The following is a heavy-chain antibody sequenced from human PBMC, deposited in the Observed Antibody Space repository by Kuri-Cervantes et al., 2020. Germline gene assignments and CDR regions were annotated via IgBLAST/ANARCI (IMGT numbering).Heavy chain of an antibody. CDR3: ARIAAAGENFYYYYYMDV. J-gene: IGHJ6*03. CDR1: GYTFTSYY. CDR2: ISAYNGNT. Sequence: VSVKVSCKASGYTFTSYYMHWVRQAPGQGLEWMGWISAYNGNTNYAQKLQGRVAMTTDTSTSTAYMELRSLRSDDTAVYYCARIAAAGENFYYYYYMDVWGKGTTVTVSS. V-gene: IGHV1-18*04. D-gene: IGHD6-13*01.